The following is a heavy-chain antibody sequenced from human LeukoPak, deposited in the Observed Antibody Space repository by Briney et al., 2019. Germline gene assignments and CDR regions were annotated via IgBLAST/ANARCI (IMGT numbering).Heavy chain of an antibody. CDR2: FSSGGSA. Sequence: SETLSLTWIVPGGSISSSSYYWAWIRQSPGKGLEWIGTFSSGGSAYYNPSLTSRVSISKDTSDNQFSLRLYSVTAADTAVYYCARKQTGTMYDVWGQGTLVTVSS. CDR1: GGSISSSSYY. CDR3: ARKQTGTMYDV. D-gene: IGHD1-7*01. J-gene: IGHJ4*02. V-gene: IGHV4-39*07.